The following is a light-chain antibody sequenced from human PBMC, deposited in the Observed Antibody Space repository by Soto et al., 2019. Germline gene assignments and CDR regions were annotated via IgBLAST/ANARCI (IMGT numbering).Light chain of an antibody. V-gene: IGLV2-8*01. J-gene: IGLJ2*01. Sequence: SALTQPPSASGSPGQSVTISCTGTSSDVGGYNYVSWYQQHPGKAPKLMIYEVIKRPSGVPDRFSGSKSGNTASLTVTGLQAEDEADYYCSSYAGSNNLRVFGGGTKLTVL. CDR1: SSDVGGYNY. CDR2: EVI. CDR3: SSYAGSNNLRV.